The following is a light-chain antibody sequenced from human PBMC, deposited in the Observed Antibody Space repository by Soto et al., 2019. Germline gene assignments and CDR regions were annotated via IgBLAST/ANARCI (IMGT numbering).Light chain of an antibody. V-gene: IGLV3-21*01. CDR1: NIGDKR. J-gene: IGLJ1*01. Sequence: SYELTQPPSVSVAPGKAARITCGGDNIGDKRGHGYQQKAGQAPVLVMYDDSDRPSGTPGRFSGSNAGNPATLTISGVEAGDEADYYCQLWETSGHYVFGTGTKLTVL. CDR2: DDS. CDR3: QLWETSGHYV.